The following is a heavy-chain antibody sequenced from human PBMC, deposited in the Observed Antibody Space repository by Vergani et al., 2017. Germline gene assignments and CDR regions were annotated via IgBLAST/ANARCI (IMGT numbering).Heavy chain of an antibody. CDR3: AKDRPRDWETPLFLFDY. CDR2: ISASGGST. Sequence: EVQLVESGGGLVQPGGSLRLSCAASGFTFSSYAMSWVRQAPGKGLEWVSGISASGGSTYYTDSVKGRFIISRDISKNTLYLQMSSLRADDTAVYYCAKDRPRDWETPLFLFDYWGQGTLVAVSS. V-gene: IGHV3-23*04. D-gene: IGHD1-26*01. J-gene: IGHJ4*02. CDR1: GFTFSSYA.